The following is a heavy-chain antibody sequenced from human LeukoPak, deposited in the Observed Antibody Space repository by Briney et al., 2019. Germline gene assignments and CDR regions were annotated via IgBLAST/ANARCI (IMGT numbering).Heavy chain of an antibody. J-gene: IGHJ4*02. CDR2: ISWNSGSI. V-gene: IGHV3-9*01. CDR1: GFTFDDYA. Sequence: GGSLRLSCTVSGFTFDDYAMHWVRQAPGKGLEWVSGISWNSGSIGYADSVKGRFTISRDNAKNSLYLQMNSLRAEDTALYYCAKEGSYDSSGYYGRFFDYWGQGTLVTVSS. D-gene: IGHD3-22*01. CDR3: AKEGSYDSSGYYGRFFDY.